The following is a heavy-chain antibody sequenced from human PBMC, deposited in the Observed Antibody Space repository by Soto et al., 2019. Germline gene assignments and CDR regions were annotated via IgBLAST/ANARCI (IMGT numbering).Heavy chain of an antibody. J-gene: IGHJ4*02. CDR3: ARHQWFGELYD. D-gene: IGHD3-10*01. CDR2: IYYTGSA. Sequence: SETLSLTCIVSGDSINSNTYYWAWIRQSPGEGLEWIGSIYYTGSAFYNPALKSRVTISVDTSKNQFSLKMGSVTAADTAVYYCARHQWFGELYDWGQGTLVTVSS. CDR1: GDSINSNTYY. V-gene: IGHV4-39*01.